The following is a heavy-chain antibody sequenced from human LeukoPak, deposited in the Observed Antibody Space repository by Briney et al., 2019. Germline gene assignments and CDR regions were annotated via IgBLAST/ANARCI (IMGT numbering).Heavy chain of an antibody. V-gene: IGHV4-61*02. CDR1: GGSISSGSYY. D-gene: IGHD2-15*01. J-gene: IGHJ4*02. Sequence: SETLSLTCTVSGGSISSGSYYWSWIRQPAGKGLEWIGRIYTSGSTNSNPSIKSRVTISVDTSKNLFSLKLSSVTAADTAVYYCAREELDCSGGSCYTGDFDYWGQGTLVTVSS. CDR2: IYTSGST. CDR3: AREELDCSGGSCYTGDFDY.